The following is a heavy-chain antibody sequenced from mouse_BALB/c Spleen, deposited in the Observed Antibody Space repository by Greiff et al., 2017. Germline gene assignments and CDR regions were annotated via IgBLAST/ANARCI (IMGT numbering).Heavy chain of an antibody. V-gene: IGHV1-5*01. CDR3: TRSEYGNYYAMDY. Sequence: VQLQQSGTVLARPGASVKMSCKASGYTFTSYWMHWVKQRPGQGLEWIGAIYPGNSDTSYNQKFKGKAKLTAVTSTSTAYMELSSLTNEDSAVYYCTRSEYGNYYAMDYWGQGTSVTVSS. CDR2: IYPGNSDT. D-gene: IGHD2-10*02. CDR1: GYTFTSYW. J-gene: IGHJ4*01.